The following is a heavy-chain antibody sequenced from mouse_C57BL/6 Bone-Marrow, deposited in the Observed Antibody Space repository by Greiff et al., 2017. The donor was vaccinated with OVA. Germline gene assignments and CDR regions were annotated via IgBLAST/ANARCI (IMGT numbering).Heavy chain of an antibody. J-gene: IGHJ2*01. Sequence: QVQLQQPGAELVRPGSSVKLSCKASGYTFTSYWMHWVKQRPIQGLEWIGNIDPSDSETHYNQKFKDKATLTVDKSSSTAYMQFSSLTSEDSAVYYCARRYGSSSYYFDYWGQGTTLTVSS. CDR1: GYTFTSYW. CDR2: IDPSDSET. D-gene: IGHD1-1*01. CDR3: ARRYGSSSYYFDY. V-gene: IGHV1-52*01.